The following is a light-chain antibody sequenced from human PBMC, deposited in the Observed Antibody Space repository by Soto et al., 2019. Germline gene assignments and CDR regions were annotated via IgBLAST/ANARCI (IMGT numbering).Light chain of an antibody. V-gene: IGKV1-5*01. J-gene: IGKJ1*01. Sequence: DIQMTQSPSTLSASVGDRVTITCRASQSIFTWLAWYRQKPGKAPRLLIYDASSLESGVPSRFSGSGSGTEFTLTISSLQPDDFATYYCQQYNSYSGTFGQGTMVEIK. CDR2: DAS. CDR3: QQYNSYSGT. CDR1: QSIFTW.